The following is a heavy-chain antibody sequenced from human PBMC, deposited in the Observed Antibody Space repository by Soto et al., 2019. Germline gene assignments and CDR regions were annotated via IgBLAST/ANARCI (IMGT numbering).Heavy chain of an antibody. V-gene: IGHV3-9*01. J-gene: IGHJ4*02. CDR1: GFTFDDYA. CDR2: ISSNSGSV. Sequence: EVQLVESGGGLVQPGRSLRLCCAASGFTFDDYAMHWVRQAPGKGLEWVSGISSNSGSVGYADSVKGRFTISRDNSKHSLYLQMSILKAEDTALYYCAKDALRAVRFHFDFWAQGTLVTVSS. D-gene: IGHD3-16*01. CDR3: AKDALRAVRFHFDF.